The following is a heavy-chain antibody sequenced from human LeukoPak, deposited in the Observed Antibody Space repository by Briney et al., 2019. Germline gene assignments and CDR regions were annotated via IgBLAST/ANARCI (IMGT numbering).Heavy chain of an antibody. V-gene: IGHV3-33*01. CDR2: IWYDGSNK. CDR1: GFTFSNYG. J-gene: IGHJ4*02. D-gene: IGHD2-21*02. Sequence: PGRSLRLSCAASGFTFSNYGMYWVRQAPGKGLEWVAVIWYDGSNKYYADSVKGRFTISRDNSKNTLYLQMNSLRAEDTAVYYCATARGGGGGDFFSLDYWGQGPLATFSS. CDR3: ATARGGGGGDFFSLDY.